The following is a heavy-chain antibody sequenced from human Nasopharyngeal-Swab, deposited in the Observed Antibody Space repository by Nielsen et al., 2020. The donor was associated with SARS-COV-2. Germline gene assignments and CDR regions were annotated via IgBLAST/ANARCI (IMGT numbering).Heavy chain of an antibody. Sequence: GRSMRLSCAVSKSTFTTYDTNWVSQAPGKGLEWLSYISSSSRTISYADSVKGRFTISRDNAKNSLYLQMNTLRDEYTAVYYCARLRYYSSDYWGQGTLVTVSS. J-gene: IGHJ4*02. CDR1: KSTFTTYD. CDR2: ISSSSRTI. CDR3: ARLRYYSSDY. V-gene: IGHV3-48*02. D-gene: IGHD1-26*01.